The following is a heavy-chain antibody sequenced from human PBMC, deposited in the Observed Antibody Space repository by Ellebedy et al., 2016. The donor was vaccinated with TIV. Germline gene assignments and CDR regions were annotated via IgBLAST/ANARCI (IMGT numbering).Heavy chain of an antibody. D-gene: IGHD2-2*01. Sequence: SETLSLXXTVSGGSISSGGYYWSWIRQPPGKGLEWIGEINQSGSTNYNPSLKSRVTISVDTSKNQFSLKLSSVTAADTAVYYCARGLPAALWSPDYYYYYGMDVWGQGTTVTVSS. J-gene: IGHJ6*02. CDR3: ARGLPAALWSPDYYYYYGMDV. CDR2: INQSGST. CDR1: GGSISSGGYY. V-gene: IGHV4-61*08.